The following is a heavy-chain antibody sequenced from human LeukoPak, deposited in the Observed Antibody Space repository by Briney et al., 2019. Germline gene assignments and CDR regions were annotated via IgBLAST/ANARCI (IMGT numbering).Heavy chain of an antibody. CDR3: ARAVRRGSYYDSSAYHP. J-gene: IGHJ5*02. D-gene: IGHD3-22*01. CDR1: GGSSSSSSYY. Sequence: PSETLSLTCTVSGGSSSSSSYYWGWIRQPPGKGLEWIGYIFYSGSTSYNPSLMSRVTISLDTSKNQFSLSLSSVTAADTAVYYCARAVRRGSYYDSSAYHPWGQGTLVTVSS. CDR2: IFYSGST. V-gene: IGHV4-61*05.